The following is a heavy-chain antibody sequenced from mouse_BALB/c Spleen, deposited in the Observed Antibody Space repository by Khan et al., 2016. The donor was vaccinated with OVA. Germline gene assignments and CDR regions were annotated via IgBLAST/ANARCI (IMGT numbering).Heavy chain of an antibody. CDR3: ASVGDYCAMDY. CDR2: ISYSGST. CDR1: GYSITSDYA. Sequence: EVKLLESGPGLVKPSQSLSLTCTVTGYSITSDYAWNWIRQFPGNKLEWMGYISYSGSTSYNPSLKSRISITRDTSKNQFFLQLNSVTTEDTATYYCASVGDYCAMDYWGQGTSVTVSS. J-gene: IGHJ4*01. V-gene: IGHV3-2*02.